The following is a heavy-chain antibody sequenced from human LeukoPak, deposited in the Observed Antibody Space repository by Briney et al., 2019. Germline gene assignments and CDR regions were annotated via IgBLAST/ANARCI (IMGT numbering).Heavy chain of an antibody. Sequence: GGSLRLSCAASGFTFSSYSMNWVRQAPGKGLEWVSYISSSSSTIYYADSVKGRFTISRDNAKNSLYLQMHSLRDEDTAVYYCVRDYRSSSGWTVDYWGQGTLVTVSS. CDR2: ISSSSSTI. J-gene: IGHJ4*02. V-gene: IGHV3-48*02. D-gene: IGHD6-19*01. CDR3: VRDYRSSSGWTVDY. CDR1: GFTFSSYS.